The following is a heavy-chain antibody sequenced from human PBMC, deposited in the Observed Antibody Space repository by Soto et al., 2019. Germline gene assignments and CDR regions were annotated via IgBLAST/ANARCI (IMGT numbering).Heavy chain of an antibody. Sequence: EVQLVESGGGLVQPGGSLRLSCAASGFTVSSNYMSWVRQAPGKGLEWVSVIYSGGSTYYADSVKGRFTISRHNSKNTLDLQMNSLRAEDTAVYYCARDVVGYGYAFDIWGQGTMVTVSS. J-gene: IGHJ3*02. D-gene: IGHD5-18*01. V-gene: IGHV3-53*04. CDR1: GFTVSSNY. CDR2: IYSGGST. CDR3: ARDVVGYGYAFDI.